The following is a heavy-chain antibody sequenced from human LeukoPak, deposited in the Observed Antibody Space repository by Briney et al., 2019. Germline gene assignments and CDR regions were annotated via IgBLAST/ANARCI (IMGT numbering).Heavy chain of an antibody. D-gene: IGHD4-17*01. CDR3: AREGAAYGDYVNFDY. J-gene: IGHJ4*02. Sequence: SETLSLTCTVSGDSISSGGYYWSWIRQHPGKGLEWIGYIYYSGSTYYNPSLKSRVTISVDTSKNQFSLKLSSVTAADTAVYYCAREGAAYGDYVNFDYWGQGTLVTVSS. CDR1: GDSISSGGYY. V-gene: IGHV4-31*03. CDR2: IYYSGST.